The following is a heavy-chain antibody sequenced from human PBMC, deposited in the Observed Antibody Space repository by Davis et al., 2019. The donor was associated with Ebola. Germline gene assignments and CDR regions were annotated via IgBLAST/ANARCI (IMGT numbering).Heavy chain of an antibody. CDR1: GFTVSNNY. V-gene: IGHV3-66*02. D-gene: IGHD2-15*01. Sequence: GESLKISCAASGFTVSNNYMTWVRQAAGKGLEWVSVIYSGGNTYYGDSVKGRFTISRDNSKNTLYLQMSSLRPEDSAVYYCASSSVRHSDLWYSLDYWGHGTLVTVSS. CDR3: ASSSVRHSDLWYSLDY. CDR2: IYSGGNT. J-gene: IGHJ4*01.